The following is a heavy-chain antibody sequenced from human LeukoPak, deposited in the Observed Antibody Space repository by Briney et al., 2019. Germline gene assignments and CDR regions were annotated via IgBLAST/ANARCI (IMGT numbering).Heavy chain of an antibody. CDR2: INPSGGST. Sequence: ASVKVSCKASGYSFTTYYMHWVRQAPGQGLEWMGIINPSGGSTSYAQKFQGRVTMTRDTSISTAYMELSRLRSDDTAVYYCARVGTTVTIDAFDIWGQGTMVTVSS. CDR3: ARVGTTVTIDAFDI. D-gene: IGHD4-17*01. CDR1: GYSFTTYY. J-gene: IGHJ3*02. V-gene: IGHV1-46*01.